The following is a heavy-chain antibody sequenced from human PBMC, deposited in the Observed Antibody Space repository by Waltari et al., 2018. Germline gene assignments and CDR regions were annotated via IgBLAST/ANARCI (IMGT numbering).Heavy chain of an antibody. CDR1: GYTFPTSD. D-gene: IGHD3-10*01. CDR2: MNPDSGNT. V-gene: IGHV1-8*01. J-gene: IGHJ4*02. Sequence: QVQLVQSGPEVKKPGASVKVSCKASGYTFPTSDIHWVRQDPGQGLEWMGWMNPDSGNTGYTEEFQGRVTMTKNNSINTAYMELNSLRSDDTAVYYCVRGTSRSRFFDYWGQGSLVVVSS. CDR3: VRGTSRSRFFDY.